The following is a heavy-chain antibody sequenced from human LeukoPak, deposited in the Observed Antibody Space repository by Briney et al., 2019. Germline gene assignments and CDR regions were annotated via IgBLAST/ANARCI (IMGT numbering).Heavy chain of an antibody. CDR2: INPNSGDT. CDR3: ANRAPTADY. V-gene: IGHV1-2*02. J-gene: IGHJ4*02. D-gene: IGHD1-14*01. CDR1: GYTLTELS. Sequence: ASVKVSCKVSGYTLTELSMHWVRQAPGQGLEWMGWINPNSGDTNYAQKFQGRVTMTRDTSISTAYMELSSLRSEDTAVYYCANRAPTADYWGQGTLVTVSS.